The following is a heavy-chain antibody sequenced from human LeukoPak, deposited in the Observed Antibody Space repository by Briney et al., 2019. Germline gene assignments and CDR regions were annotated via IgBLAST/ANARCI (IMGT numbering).Heavy chain of an antibody. CDR1: GGSISSYY. J-gene: IGHJ6*03. CDR3: AREADALGYYYYMDV. CDR2: IYYSGST. Sequence: SETLSLTCTVSGGSISSYYWSWIRQPPGKGLEWIGYIYYSGSTNYNPSLKSRVTISVDTSKNQFSLKLSSVTAADTAVYYCAREADALGYYYYMDVWGKGTTVTVSS. V-gene: IGHV4-59*01.